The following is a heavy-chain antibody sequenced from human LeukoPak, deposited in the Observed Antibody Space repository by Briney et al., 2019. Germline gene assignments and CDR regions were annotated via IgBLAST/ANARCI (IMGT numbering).Heavy chain of an antibody. J-gene: IGHJ4*02. D-gene: IGHD1-26*01. V-gene: IGHV3-21*01. CDR2: ISDDSNYI. CDR3: ASRRGSNRPFDY. Sequence: GGSLRLSCAASGFTFSTYSGNWIRQAPGKGLEWVSSISDDSNYIFYADSVEGRFTISRDNAKNSLYLQMNSLTAEDSAVYYCASRRGSNRPFDYWGQGTLVTASS. CDR1: GFTFSTYS.